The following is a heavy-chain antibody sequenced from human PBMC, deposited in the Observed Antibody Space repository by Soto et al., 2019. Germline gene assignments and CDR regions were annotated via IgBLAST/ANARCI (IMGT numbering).Heavy chain of an antibody. CDR3: VYGSGSVDY. Sequence: ASVKVSCKASCYTFTIYFISLLRQAPGQWLEWMGLISAYNGNTNYAQKLQGRVTMTTDRSTSTAYMELRRLRSDDTAVYYCVYGSGSVDYRGEGPMVSVSS. CDR2: ISAYNGNT. D-gene: IGHD3-10*01. J-gene: IGHJ4*02. V-gene: IGHV1-18*04. CDR1: CYTFTIYF.